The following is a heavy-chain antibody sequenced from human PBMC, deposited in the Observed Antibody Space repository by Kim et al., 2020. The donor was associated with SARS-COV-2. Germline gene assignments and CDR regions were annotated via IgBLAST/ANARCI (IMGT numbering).Heavy chain of an antibody. CDR1: GFTFSDSP. CDR2: IRSKANSYAT. Sequence: GWSLRLSCAASGFTFSDSPMHWVRQASGKGLEWVGRIRSKANSYATAYAASVRGRFIISRDDSKNTAYLQMNSLKTEDTAVYYCTRIPGTPFAFWDAFD. V-gene: IGHV3-73*01. J-gene: IGHJ3*02. D-gene: IGHD1-1*01. CDR3: TRIPGTPFAFWDAFD.